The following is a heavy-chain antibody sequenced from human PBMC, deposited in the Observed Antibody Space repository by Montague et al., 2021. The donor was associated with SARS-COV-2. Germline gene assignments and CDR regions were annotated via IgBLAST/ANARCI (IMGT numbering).Heavy chain of an antibody. CDR3: STYYDFVLVLQRNT. V-gene: IGHV3-73*01. J-gene: IGHJ4*02. CDR2: IRSKANSYAT. CDR1: GFTFSGSA. D-gene: IGHD3-3*01. Sequence: SLRLSFAASGFTFSGSAMHWVRQASGKGLEWVGRIRSKANSYATAYAASVKGRFTISKDDSKNTAYLQMNSLKTEDTAVYYCSTYYDFVLVLQRNTWGQGTLVTVSS.